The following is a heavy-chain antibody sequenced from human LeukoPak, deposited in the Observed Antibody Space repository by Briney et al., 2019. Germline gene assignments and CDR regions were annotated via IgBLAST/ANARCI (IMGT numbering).Heavy chain of an antibody. CDR2: ISSSSSYI. V-gene: IGHV3-21*01. D-gene: IGHD1-26*01. CDR1: GFTFSSYS. J-gene: IGHJ3*02. CDR3: ARQGSGSYFRDAFDI. Sequence: PGGSLRLSCAASGFTFSSYSMNWVRQAPGKGLEWVSSISSSSSYIYYADSVKGRFTISRDNAKNPLYLQMNSLRAEDTAVYYCARQGSGSYFRDAFDIWGQGTMVTVSS.